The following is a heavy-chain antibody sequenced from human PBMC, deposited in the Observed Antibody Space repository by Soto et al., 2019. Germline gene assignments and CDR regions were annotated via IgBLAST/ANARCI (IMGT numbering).Heavy chain of an antibody. CDR1: GDYVSSNTAT. V-gene: IGHV6-1*01. D-gene: IGHD5-12*01. CDR2: IFYRSQWYS. J-gene: IGHJ3*02. CDR3: ARDLRPYDAAFDI. Sequence: SQTLSLTCAISGDYVSSNTATWNWIRQSPSRGLEWLGRIFYRSQWYSNYAVSVKSRITINPDTSKNQFSLQLNSVTPEDTAMYYCARDLRPYDAAFDIWGQGTMVTVSS.